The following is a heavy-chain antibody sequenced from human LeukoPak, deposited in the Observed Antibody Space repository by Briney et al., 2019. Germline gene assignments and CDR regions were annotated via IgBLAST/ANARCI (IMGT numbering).Heavy chain of an antibody. CDR1: GGSFSGYY. CDR2: INHSGST. D-gene: IGHD3-22*01. Sequence: SETLSLTCAVYGGSFSGYYWSWIRQPPGKGLEWIGEINHSGSTNYNPSLKSRVTISIDTSKNQFSLKLSSATAADTALYYCARFTMIALFDDWGQGTLVTVSS. J-gene: IGHJ4*02. V-gene: IGHV4-34*01. CDR3: ARFTMIALFDD.